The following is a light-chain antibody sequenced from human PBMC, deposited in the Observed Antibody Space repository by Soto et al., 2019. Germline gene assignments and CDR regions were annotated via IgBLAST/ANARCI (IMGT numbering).Light chain of an antibody. CDR1: QSVGNN. J-gene: IGKJ4*01. CDR2: EAS. Sequence: EIVLTQSPATLSLSPGERATLSCRASQSVGNNLAWYQQKRGQAPGLLIYEASTRATGTPPRFSGSGSGTDFTLTISSLEPGDFAVYYCQQRSKWPLTFGGGTKVDNK. V-gene: IGKV3-11*01. CDR3: QQRSKWPLT.